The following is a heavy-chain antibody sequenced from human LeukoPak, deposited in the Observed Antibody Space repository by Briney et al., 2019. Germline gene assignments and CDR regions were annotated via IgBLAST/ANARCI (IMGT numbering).Heavy chain of an antibody. Sequence: PGGSLRLSCAASGFTFSTYAMHWVRQAPGKGLEYVSAISNKGGSTYYANSVKGRFTISRDNSKNTLYLHMGSLRAEDMAVYYCARRWTYYGDSMDYWSQGTLVTVSS. V-gene: IGHV3-64*01. D-gene: IGHD4-17*01. CDR1: GFTFSTYA. J-gene: IGHJ4*02. CDR2: ISNKGGST. CDR3: ARRWTYYGDSMDY.